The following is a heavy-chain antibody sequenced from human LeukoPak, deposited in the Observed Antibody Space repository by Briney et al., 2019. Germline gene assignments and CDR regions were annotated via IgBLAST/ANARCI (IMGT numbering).Heavy chain of an antibody. Sequence: PGGSLRLSCAASGFTFSTYVMSWVRQAPGKGLEWVSAISGSGGSTYYADSVKGRFTISRDNSKNTLYLQMNSLGADDTAVCYCAKGNWRYFDYWGQGTLVTVSS. J-gene: IGHJ4*02. D-gene: IGHD1-1*01. CDR2: ISGSGGST. CDR3: AKGNWRYFDY. CDR1: GFTFSTYV. V-gene: IGHV3-23*01.